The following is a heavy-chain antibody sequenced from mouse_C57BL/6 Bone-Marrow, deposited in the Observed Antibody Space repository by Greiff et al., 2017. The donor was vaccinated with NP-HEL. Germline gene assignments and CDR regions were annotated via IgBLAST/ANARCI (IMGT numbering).Heavy chain of an antibody. D-gene: IGHD1-1*01. J-gene: IGHJ3*01. CDR1: GFSLTSYG. V-gene: IGHV2-2*01. CDR3: ARPFYYGSSPAWFAY. CDR2: IWSGGST. Sequence: QVQLQQSGPGLVQPSQSLSITCTVSGFSLTSYGVHWVRQSPGKGLEWLGVIWSGGSTDYNAAFISRLSISKDNSKSQVFFKMNSLQADDTAIYYCARPFYYGSSPAWFAYWGQGTLVTVSA.